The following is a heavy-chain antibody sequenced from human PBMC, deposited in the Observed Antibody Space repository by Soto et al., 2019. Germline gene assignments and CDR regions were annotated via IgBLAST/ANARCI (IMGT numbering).Heavy chain of an antibody. CDR3: ARDAAAGKNPVGY. J-gene: IGHJ4*02. Sequence: QVQLVESGGGLVKPGGSLRLSCAASGFTFSDYYMSWIRQAPGKGLEWVSYISSSSSYTNYADSVKGRFTISRDNAKNSLYLQMNSLRAEDTAVYYCARDAAAGKNPVGYWGQGTLVTVSS. CDR1: GFTFSDYY. D-gene: IGHD6-13*01. V-gene: IGHV3-11*06. CDR2: ISSSSSYT.